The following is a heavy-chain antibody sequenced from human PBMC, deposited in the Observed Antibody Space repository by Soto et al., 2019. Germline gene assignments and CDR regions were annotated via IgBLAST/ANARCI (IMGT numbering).Heavy chain of an antibody. CDR1: GGSMSSGGYS. V-gene: IGHV4-30-2*01. Sequence: PSETLSLTCAVSGGSMSSGGYSWGWIRQPPGKGLEWIGYIFQSGSTHYNPSLKSRVNISVDRSKNQFSLRLRSVTAADTAVYYCARGRGSETHNNWFDPWGQGTLVTVSS. CDR3: ARGRGSETHNNWFDP. J-gene: IGHJ5*02. D-gene: IGHD6-19*01. CDR2: IFQSGST.